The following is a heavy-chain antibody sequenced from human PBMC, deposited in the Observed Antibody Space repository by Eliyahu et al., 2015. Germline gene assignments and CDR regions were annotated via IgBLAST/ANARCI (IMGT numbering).Heavy chain of an antibody. CDR1: GYSISSGYY. J-gene: IGHJ5*02. V-gene: IGHV4-38-2*01. CDR3: ARLIASPQGWLDP. CDR2: VYHSGST. Sequence: VQLQESGPGHVKPSETLSLTCDVSGYSISSGYYWGWIRQPPGKGLEWIGSVYHSGSTYYMSSLKDRVTISADTSKNQFSLKLTSVTAADTATYYCARLIASPQGWLDPWGQGVLVTVST. D-gene: IGHD2/OR15-2a*01.